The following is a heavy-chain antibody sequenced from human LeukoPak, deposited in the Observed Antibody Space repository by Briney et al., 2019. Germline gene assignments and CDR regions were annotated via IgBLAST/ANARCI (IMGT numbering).Heavy chain of an antibody. CDR1: GGSFSGYY. CDR3: ARGNPYDSSGYYRDAFDI. J-gene: IGHJ3*02. V-gene: IGHV4-34*01. CDR2: INHSGST. Sequence: SETLSLTCAVYGGSFSGYYWSWIRQPPGKGLERMGEINHSGSTNYNPSLKSRVTISVDTSKNQFSLKLSSVTAADTAVYYCARGNPYDSSGYYRDAFDIWGQGTMVTVSS. D-gene: IGHD3-22*01.